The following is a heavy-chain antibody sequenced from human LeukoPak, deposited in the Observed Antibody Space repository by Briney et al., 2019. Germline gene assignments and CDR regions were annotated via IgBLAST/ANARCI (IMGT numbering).Heavy chain of an antibody. CDR3: ARDGYYYDTSGYYYFDY. D-gene: IGHD3-22*01. Sequence: SETLSLTCTVSGGSISSYYWSWIRQPAGKGLEWIGRIYTSGSTNYNPSLKSRVTMSVDTSKNQFSLKLSSVTAADTAVYYCARDGYYYDTSGYYYFDYWGREPWSPSPQ. CDR2: IYTSGST. J-gene: IGHJ4*02. CDR1: GGSISSYY. V-gene: IGHV4-4*07.